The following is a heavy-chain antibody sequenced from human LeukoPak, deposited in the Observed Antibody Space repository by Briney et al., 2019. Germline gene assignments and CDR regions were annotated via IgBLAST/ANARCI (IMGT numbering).Heavy chain of an antibody. J-gene: IGHJ4*02. V-gene: IGHV4-4*07. CDR1: GASLSDYY. D-gene: IGHD3-10*01. Sequence: SETLSLTCTVSGASLSDYYWSWIRQPAGKGLEWIGRISSSGNTNYNPSLKSRVTMSVDTSKNQFSLKLSSVTAADTAVYYCARDRGELYDYWGQGTLVTVSS. CDR2: ISSSGNT. CDR3: ARDRGELYDY.